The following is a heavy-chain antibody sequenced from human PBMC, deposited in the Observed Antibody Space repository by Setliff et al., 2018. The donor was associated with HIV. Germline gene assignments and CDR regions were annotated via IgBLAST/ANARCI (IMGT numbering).Heavy chain of an antibody. D-gene: IGHD6-19*01. CDR3: ARVMLAGYSSGPNGY. V-gene: IGHV1-69-2*01. CDR2: VDPKNGDT. CDR1: GYTFTDYY. J-gene: IGHJ4*02. Sequence: ASVKVSCKASGYTFTDYYMHRVQQAPAKGLEWMGRVDPKNGDTIYAEKLRGRVTITADTSTDTAYMELSSLRSEDTAVYFCARVMLAGYSSGPNGYWGQGTLVTVSS.